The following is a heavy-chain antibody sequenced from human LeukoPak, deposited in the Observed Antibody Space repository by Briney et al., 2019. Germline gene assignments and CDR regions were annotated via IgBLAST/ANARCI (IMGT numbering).Heavy chain of an antibody. CDR2: INPNSGGT. CDR3: ARGLSEYYYGPGSSTFLDY. V-gene: IGHV1-2*02. CDR1: GYTFTGYY. J-gene: IGHJ4*02. Sequence: GASVKVSCKASGYTFTGYYMHWVRQAPGQGLEWMGWINPNSGGTNYAQKFQGRVTMTRDTSISTAYMELSRLRSDDTAVYYCARGLSEYYYGPGSSTFLDYWGQGTLVTVSS. D-gene: IGHD3-10*01.